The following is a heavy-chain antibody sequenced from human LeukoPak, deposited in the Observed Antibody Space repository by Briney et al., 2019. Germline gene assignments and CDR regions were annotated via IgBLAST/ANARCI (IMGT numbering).Heavy chain of an antibody. CDR2: IIPIFGTA. CDR1: GGTFSSYA. V-gene: IGHV1-69*13. Sequence: ASVKVSCKASGGTFSSYAISWVRQAPGQGLKWMGGIIPIFGTANYAQKFQGRVTITADESTSTAYMELSSLRSEDTAVYYCAREAENFTYSKAYLLHYYFDYWGQGTLVTVSS. J-gene: IGHJ4*02. CDR3: AREAENFTYSKAYLLHYYFDY. D-gene: IGHD2-21*01.